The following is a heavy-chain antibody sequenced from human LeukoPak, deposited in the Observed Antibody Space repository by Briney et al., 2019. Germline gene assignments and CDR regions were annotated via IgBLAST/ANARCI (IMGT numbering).Heavy chain of an antibody. CDR1: GFTFSSYE. V-gene: IGHV3-48*03. CDR3: ARGEWFGEFDY. CDR2: ISSSGSTI. Sequence: GGSLRLSCAASGFTFSSYEMNWVRQAPGRGLEWISYISSSGSTIYYADSVKGRFTISRDNAKNTLYLQMNSLRAEDTAVYYCARGEWFGEFDYWGQGTLVTVSS. J-gene: IGHJ4*02. D-gene: IGHD3-10*01.